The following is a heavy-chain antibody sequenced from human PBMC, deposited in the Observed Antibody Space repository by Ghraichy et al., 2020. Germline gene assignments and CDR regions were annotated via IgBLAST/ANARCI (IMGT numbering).Heavy chain of an antibody. CDR3: ATLPLIMITFGGVIPQSDY. D-gene: IGHD3-16*02. V-gene: IGHV3-23*01. CDR1: GFTFSSYA. CDR2: ISGSGGST. J-gene: IGHJ4*02. Sequence: ETLSLTCAASGFTFSSYAMSWVRQAPGKGLEWVSAISGSGGSTYYADSVKGRFTISRDNSKNTLYLQMNSLRAEDTAVYYCATLPLIMITFGGVIPQSDYWGQGTLVTVSS.